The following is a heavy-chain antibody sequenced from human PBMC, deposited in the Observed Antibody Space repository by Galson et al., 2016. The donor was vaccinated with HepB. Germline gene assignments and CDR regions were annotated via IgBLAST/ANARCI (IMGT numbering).Heavy chain of an antibody. CDR3: ASSYISSWYNFQH. CDR2: ISGSGGST. D-gene: IGHD6-13*01. V-gene: IGHV3-23*01. CDR1: GFTSSNYA. J-gene: IGHJ1*01. Sequence: SLRLSCAASGFTSSNYAMSWVRQAPGKGLEWVSAISGSGGSTYYADSVHGRFTISRDNSKNTLYLQMNSLRAEDTAVYYCASSYISSWYNFQHWGQGTLVTVSS.